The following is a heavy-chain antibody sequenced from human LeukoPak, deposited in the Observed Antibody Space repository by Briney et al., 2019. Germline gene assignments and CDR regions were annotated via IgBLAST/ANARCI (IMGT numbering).Heavy chain of an antibody. V-gene: IGHV4-59*01. CDR1: GGSISSYY. CDR2: IYYSGST. J-gene: IGHJ6*02. Sequence: PSETLSLTCTVSGGSISSYYWSWIRQPPGKGLERIGYIYYSGSTNYNPSLKSRVTISVDTSKNQFSLKLSSVTAADTAVYYCARRGYYYYGMDVWGQGITVTVSS. CDR3: ARRGYYYYGMDV.